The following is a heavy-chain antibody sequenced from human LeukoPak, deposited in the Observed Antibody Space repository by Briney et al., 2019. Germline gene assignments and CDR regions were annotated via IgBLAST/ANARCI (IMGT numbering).Heavy chain of an antibody. CDR2: IYYSGST. CDR1: GGSISSYY. J-gene: IGHJ4*02. D-gene: IGHD5-24*01. CDR3: ARRTRWLYDY. Sequence: PSETLSLTCTVSGGSISSYYWSWIRQPPGKGLEWIGYIYYSGSTNYNPSLKSRVTISVDTSKNQFSLKLSSVTAADTAVYYCARRTRWLYDYWGQGTLVTVSS. V-gene: IGHV4-59*01.